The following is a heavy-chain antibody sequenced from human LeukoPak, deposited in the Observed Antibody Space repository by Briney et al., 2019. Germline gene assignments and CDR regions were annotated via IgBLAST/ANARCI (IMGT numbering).Heavy chain of an antibody. CDR3: ARELGNAFDI. CDR2: IYYSGST. V-gene: IGHV4-59*12. CDR1: GGSISSYY. Sequence: SETLSLTCTVSGGSISSYYWSWIRQPPGKGLEWIGYIYYSGSTNYNPSLKSRVTMSVDTSKNQFSLKLSSVTAADTAVYYCARELGNAFDIWGQGTMVTVSS. J-gene: IGHJ3*02. D-gene: IGHD3-16*01.